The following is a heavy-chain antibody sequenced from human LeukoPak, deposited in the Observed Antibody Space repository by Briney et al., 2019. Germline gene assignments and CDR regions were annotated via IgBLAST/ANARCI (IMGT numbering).Heavy chain of an antibody. V-gene: IGHV3-7*01. Sequence: GGSLRLSCAASGFTFSSYWMTWVRQAPGKGLEWVANIKQDGSQKYYVDSVKGRFTISRDNAKNSLYLQMNSLRAEDTAVYYCARDNEESGGELFNPYWGQGTLVTVSS. D-gene: IGHD3-10*01. J-gene: IGHJ4*02. CDR3: ARDNEESGGELFNPY. CDR2: IKQDGSQK. CDR1: GFTFSSYW.